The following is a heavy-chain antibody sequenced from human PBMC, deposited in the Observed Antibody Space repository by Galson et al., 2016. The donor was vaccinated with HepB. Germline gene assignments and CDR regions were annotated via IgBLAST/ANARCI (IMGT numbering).Heavy chain of an antibody. CDR2: IYYSGST. J-gene: IGHJ6*03. D-gene: IGHD2-21*01. V-gene: IGHV4-31*03. CDR3: ARVAGVDYYHYYLDV. CDR1: GGSISIGIYY. Sequence: TLSLTCSVSGGSISIGIYYWTWIRQHPGKGLEWIGYIYYSGSTYYNPSLKSRVTISRDTSKNQFSLELSSVTAADTAFYHCARVAGVDYYHYYLDVWGKGTTVTVSS.